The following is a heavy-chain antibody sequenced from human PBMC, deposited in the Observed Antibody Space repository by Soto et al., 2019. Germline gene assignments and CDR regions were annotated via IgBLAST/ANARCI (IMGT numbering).Heavy chain of an antibody. CDR2: ISANGQGI. Sequence: VGSLRLSCAASGFTSNNYAMSWVRQAPGKGLEWVSAISANGQGIYYADSVKGRFIISRDSSKNTVFLHMDSLTAEDTAVYYCAKDRNYPRDQFHNWGQGTLVTVSS. CDR3: AKDRNYPRDQFHN. D-gene: IGHD1-7*01. CDR1: GFTSNNYA. V-gene: IGHV3-23*01. J-gene: IGHJ4*02.